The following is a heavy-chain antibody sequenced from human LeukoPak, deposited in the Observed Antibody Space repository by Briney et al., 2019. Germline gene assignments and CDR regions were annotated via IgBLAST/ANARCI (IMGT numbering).Heavy chain of an antibody. J-gene: IGHJ4*02. V-gene: IGHV3-23*01. CDR1: GFTFSSYG. CDR3: ATIYFYGSGNY. Sequence: PGGSLRLSCAASGFTFSSYGMSWVRQAPGKGLEWVSAISGSGGSTYYADSVKGRFTISRDNSKNTLYLQMNSLIVEDTAVYYCATIYFYGSGNYWGQGTLVTVSS. CDR2: ISGSGGST. D-gene: IGHD3-10*01.